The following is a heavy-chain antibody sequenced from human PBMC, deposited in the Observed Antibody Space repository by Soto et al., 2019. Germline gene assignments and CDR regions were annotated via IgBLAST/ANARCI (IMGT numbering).Heavy chain of an antibody. Sequence: EVQLLESGGGLVQPGGALRLSCAASGFTFSSYAMSWVRQAPGKGLEGVSAISGSGGSTYYADSVKGRFTISRDNSKNTLYLQMNSLRAEYTAVYYCAKVSLATRGFDYWGQGTLVTVSS. CDR1: GFTFSSYA. CDR3: AKVSLATRGFDY. J-gene: IGHJ4*02. D-gene: IGHD6-6*01. CDR2: ISGSGGST. V-gene: IGHV3-23*01.